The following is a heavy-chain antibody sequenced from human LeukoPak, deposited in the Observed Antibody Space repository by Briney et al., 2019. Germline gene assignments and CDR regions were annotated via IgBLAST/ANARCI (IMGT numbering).Heavy chain of an antibody. V-gene: IGHV3-23*01. CDR3: AKRPRGSSGYYLGAFDG. Sequence: GGSLRLSCTASGFTFSTYAMTWVRQAPGKGLDWVSAIGASGAETYYADSAKGRFTVPRDNSKNTLYLQMSSLRADDTAVYFCAKRPRGSSGYYLGAFDGWGQGATVTVSS. CDR1: GFTFSTYA. J-gene: IGHJ3*01. D-gene: IGHD3-22*01. CDR2: IGASGAET.